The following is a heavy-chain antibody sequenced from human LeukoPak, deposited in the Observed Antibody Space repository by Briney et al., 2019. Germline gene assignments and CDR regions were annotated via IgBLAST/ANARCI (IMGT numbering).Heavy chain of an antibody. V-gene: IGHV3-21*01. CDR1: GFTLSTYT. Sequence: PGGSLRLSCAASGFTLSTYTMNWVRQAPGKGLEGVSSIDSGSSYIYYADSVKGRFTISRDNAKNSLYLQMNSLRAEDTAVYYCARADDCGDYIHAFDIWGQGTMVTVSS. CDR2: IDSGSSYI. J-gene: IGHJ3*02. D-gene: IGHD4-17*01. CDR3: ARADDCGDYIHAFDI.